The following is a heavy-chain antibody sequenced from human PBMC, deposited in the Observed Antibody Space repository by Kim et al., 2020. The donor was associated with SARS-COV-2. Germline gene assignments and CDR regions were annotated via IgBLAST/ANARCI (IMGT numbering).Heavy chain of an antibody. CDR3: ARDLRQVSDYDSWSGYANWFDP. V-gene: IGHV4-59*13. J-gene: IGHJ5*02. Sequence: SETLSLTCTVSAGSINDYYWSWIRRPPGQGLEWIGYVRYSGSTNYNPSLKSRVTMSVDTSKNQISLKLNSVTAADTAVYYCARDLRQVSDYDSWSGYANWFDPWGQGILVTVSS. CDR1: AGSINDYY. CDR2: VRYSGST. D-gene: IGHD3-3*01.